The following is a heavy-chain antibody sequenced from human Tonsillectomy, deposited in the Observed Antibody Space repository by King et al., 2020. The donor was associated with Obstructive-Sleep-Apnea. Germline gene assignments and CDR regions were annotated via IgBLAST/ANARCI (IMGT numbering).Heavy chain of an antibody. Sequence: VQLQESGPGLVKPSETLSLTCTVSGGSVSSGSYYWSWIRQPPGKGLEWIGYIYYSGRTKYNPSLKSRVTISVDTSKNQFSLKLRSVTAADTAVYYCARVNHLVGLSYFDYWGQGTLVTVSS. CDR2: IYYSGRT. CDR3: ARVNHLVGLSYFDY. CDR1: GGSVSSGSYY. D-gene: IGHD1-14*01. J-gene: IGHJ4*02. V-gene: IGHV4-61*01.